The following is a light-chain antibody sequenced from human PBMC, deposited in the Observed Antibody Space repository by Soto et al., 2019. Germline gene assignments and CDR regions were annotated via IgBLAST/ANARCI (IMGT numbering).Light chain of an antibody. J-gene: IGLJ1*01. V-gene: IGLV2-14*01. Sequence: QSALTQPASVSGSPGQSITISRTGTSSDVGGYNHVSWYQQYPGKAPKVIIYELSNRPSGISNRFSGSKSGNTASLTISGLQAEDEADYYCSSYTSSSTLLYVFGTGTKLTVL. CDR3: SSYTSSSTLLYV. CDR2: ELS. CDR1: SSDVGGYNH.